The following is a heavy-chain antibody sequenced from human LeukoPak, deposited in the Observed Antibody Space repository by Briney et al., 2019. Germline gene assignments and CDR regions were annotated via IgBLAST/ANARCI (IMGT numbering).Heavy chain of an antibody. CDR3: ARRNSWYDS. CDR2: MNANTGAT. Sequence: ASVKVSCKASGYSFTSYDINWVRQATGQGLEWMGWMNANTGATGYAQKFQGRVTMTRDTSISTAYMELSSLRSEDTAIYYCARRNSWYDSWGQGTLVTVHS. J-gene: IGHJ5*01. V-gene: IGHV1-8*01. CDR1: GYSFTSYD. D-gene: IGHD4-11*01.